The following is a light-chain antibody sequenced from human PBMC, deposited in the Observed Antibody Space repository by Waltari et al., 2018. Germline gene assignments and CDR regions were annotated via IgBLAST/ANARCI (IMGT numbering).Light chain of an antibody. CDR2: YDD. Sequence: QSVLTQPPSVSEAPRQRVTISCSGSSSNIGNNAVNWYQQLPGKAPKLLIYYDDRLPSGGSDRFSGSKSGTSASLAISGLKSEDEADYYCAAWDDSLNGPVFSGGTKLTVL. V-gene: IGLV1-36*01. J-gene: IGLJ2*01. CDR1: SSNIGNNA. CDR3: AAWDDSLNGPV.